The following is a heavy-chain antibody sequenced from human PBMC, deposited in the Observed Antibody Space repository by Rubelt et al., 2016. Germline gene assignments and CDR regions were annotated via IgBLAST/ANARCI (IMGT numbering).Heavy chain of an antibody. CDR2: IRSKTYGGTT. Sequence: AMSWFRQAPGKELEWVGFIRSKTYGGTTEYAASVKGRLTISRDDSKSIAFLQMNSLKTEDTAVYYCSRGRSSSWYYFDCWGQGTLVTVSS. V-gene: IGHV3-49*03. D-gene: IGHD6-13*01. CDR1: A. CDR3: SRGRSSSWYYFDC. J-gene: IGHJ4*01.